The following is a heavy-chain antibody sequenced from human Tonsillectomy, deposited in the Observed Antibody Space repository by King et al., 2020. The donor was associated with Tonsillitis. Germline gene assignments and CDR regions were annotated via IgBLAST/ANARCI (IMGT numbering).Heavy chain of an antibody. Sequence: QLVQSGAEVEKPGASVKVSCKASGYTFTGYHMHWVRQAPGQGLEWMGWINPNSGGTNYAQKFQGRVTMTRDTSISTAYMELSRLRSDDTAVYYCARDISYASEDSSGTPYYYYYYMDVWGKGTTVTVSS. CDR1: GYTFTGYH. CDR2: INPNSGGT. D-gene: IGHD3-22*01. V-gene: IGHV1-2*02. CDR3: ARDISYASEDSSGTPYYYYYYMDV. J-gene: IGHJ6*03.